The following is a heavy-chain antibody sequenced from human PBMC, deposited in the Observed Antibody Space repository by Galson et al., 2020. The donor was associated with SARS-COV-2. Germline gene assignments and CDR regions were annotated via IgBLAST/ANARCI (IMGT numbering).Heavy chain of an antibody. CDR2: ITSSGSTV. J-gene: IGHJ3*02. V-gene: IGHV3-48*01. Sequence: GGSLRLSCVASGFTFSAYSMIWVRQAPGKGLELISYITSSGSTVSYTDSVKGRFTISRDNVKNSLYLQMNSLRAEDTAIYYCARRLRVNTDHAYDIWGQGTVVAVSS. CDR1: GFTFSAYS. CDR3: ARRLRVNTDHAYDI.